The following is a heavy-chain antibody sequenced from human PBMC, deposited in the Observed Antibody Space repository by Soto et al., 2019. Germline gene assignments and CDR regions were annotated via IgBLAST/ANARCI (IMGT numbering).Heavy chain of an antibody. V-gene: IGHV3-73*01. CDR2: IRSKANSHAT. CDR3: TRHMCTSCYNNMDV. Sequence: PGGSLRLSCAASGFTFSGSAMHWVRQASGKGLEWVGRIRSKANSHATAYAASVKGRFTISRDDSKNTAYLQMNSLKTEDTAVYYCTRHMCTSCYNNMDVWGQGTTVTVSS. CDR1: GFTFSGSA. D-gene: IGHD2-2*01. J-gene: IGHJ6*02.